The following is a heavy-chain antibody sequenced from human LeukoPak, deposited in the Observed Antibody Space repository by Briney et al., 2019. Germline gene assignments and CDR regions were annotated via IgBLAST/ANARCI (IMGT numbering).Heavy chain of an antibody. D-gene: IGHD3-3*01. J-gene: IGHJ3*02. V-gene: IGHV4-59*12. CDR2: IYYSGSS. CDR3: ARGSITVVPAFDI. Sequence: SETLSLTCTLSGGSISTYYWSWIRQPPGKGWEWIGYIYYSGSSGYNPSLKSRGTISVDTSKNQFSLKLTSVTAADTAVYYCARGSITVVPAFDIWGQGTMVTVSS. CDR1: GGSISTYY.